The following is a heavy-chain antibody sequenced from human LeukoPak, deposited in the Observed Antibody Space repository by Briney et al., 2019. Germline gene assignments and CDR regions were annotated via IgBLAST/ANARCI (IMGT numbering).Heavy chain of an antibody. V-gene: IGHV3-23*01. CDR3: ARQEARDYLYEGLDY. D-gene: IGHD5/OR15-5a*01. CDR1: GFTFSSYG. Sequence: GGTLRLSCAASGFTFSSYGMSWVRQAPGKGLEWVSSISGSGGNVYYAGSVRGRFTIDRDNSKNTVYLHMNNLRPDDTGIYFCARQEARDYLYEGLDYWGQGNLVTVSS. J-gene: IGHJ4*02. CDR2: ISGSGGNV.